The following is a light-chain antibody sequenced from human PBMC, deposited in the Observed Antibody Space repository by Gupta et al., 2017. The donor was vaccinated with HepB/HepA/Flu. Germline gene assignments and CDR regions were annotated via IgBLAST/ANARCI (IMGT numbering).Light chain of an antibody. CDR3: LQQDSYPKT. V-gene: IGKV1-17*01. Sequence: DIQMTQSPSSLSGSVGDRVAITCRASQDIKNDLGWYQQKPGKAPKRLIYSASSVQSGVPSRFSGSGYGTEFTLTISSRQPEDFANYYCLQQDSYPKTFGQGTKVEIK. CDR2: SAS. CDR1: QDIKND. J-gene: IGKJ1*01.